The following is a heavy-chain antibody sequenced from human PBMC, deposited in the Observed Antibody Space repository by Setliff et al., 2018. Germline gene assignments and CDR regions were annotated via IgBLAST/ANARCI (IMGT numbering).Heavy chain of an antibody. V-gene: IGHV3-7*01. CDR2: IKHDGSEI. D-gene: IGHD2-21*01. Sequence: QPGESLKISCAASALTFSRDWMNWVRQAPGKGLEWVANIKHDGSEIYYGDSVRGRFTISRDAAKNSVHLQMNSLRGEDTAVYYCASGDWFYFGCWGQETLVTVSS. CDR1: ALTFSRDW. CDR3: ASGDWFYFGC. J-gene: IGHJ4*02.